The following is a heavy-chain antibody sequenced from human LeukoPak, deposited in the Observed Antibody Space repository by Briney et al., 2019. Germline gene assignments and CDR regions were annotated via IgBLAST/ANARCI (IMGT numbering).Heavy chain of an antibody. CDR2: INWNGGST. J-gene: IGHJ6*03. Sequence: GGSLRLSCAASGFTFDDYGTSWVRQAPGKGLEWVSGINWNGGSTGYADSVKGRFTISRDNAKNSLYLQMNSLRAEDTALYYCARVAYCGGDCYTDYYYYYMDVWGKGTTVTVSS. CDR1: GFTFDDYG. V-gene: IGHV3-20*04. CDR3: ARVAYCGGDCYTDYYYYYMDV. D-gene: IGHD2-21*02.